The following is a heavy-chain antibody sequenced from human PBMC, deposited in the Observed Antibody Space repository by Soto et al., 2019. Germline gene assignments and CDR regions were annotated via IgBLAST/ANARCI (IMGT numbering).Heavy chain of an antibody. D-gene: IGHD4-17*01. CDR3: ARKGSGDYALDY. Sequence: QITLKESGPPLVKPTQTLTLTCTLSGFSLSTSGVGVGWIRQSPGKALEWLAVIYWDDVKHYSPSLERRLTNTKDTSESEVVLTMTNMDPVDTATYYCARKGSGDYALDYWGQGILVTVSS. J-gene: IGHJ4*02. CDR1: GFSLSTSGVG. CDR2: IYWDDVK. V-gene: IGHV2-5*02.